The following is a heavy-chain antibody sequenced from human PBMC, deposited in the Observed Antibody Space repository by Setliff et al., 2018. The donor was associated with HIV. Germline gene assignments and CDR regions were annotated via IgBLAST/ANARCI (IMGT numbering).Heavy chain of an antibody. J-gene: IGHJ6*03. CDR3: ARESGITIFGSPVVYCYMDV. Sequence: GALRLSCVGSGFTSSDYGIHWVRQAPGKGLVWVSRISSDGSTTTYADSVKGRFTISRDNADNTLYLQMNSLGADDTAVYFCARESGITIFGSPVVYCYMDVWGKGTTVTVSS. CDR2: ISSDGSTT. D-gene: IGHD3-3*01. CDR1: GFTSSDYG. V-gene: IGHV3-74*01.